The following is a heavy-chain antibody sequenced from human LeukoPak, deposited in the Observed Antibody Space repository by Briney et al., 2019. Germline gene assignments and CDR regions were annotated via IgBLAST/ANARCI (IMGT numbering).Heavy chain of an antibody. Sequence: SQTLSLTCAISGDSVSSNSAAWNWVRQSPSRGLEWLGRTYYRSKWYNDYAVSVKSRITINPDTSKNQFSLQLNSVTPEDTAVYYCARDPSSGWPIVDAFDIWGQGTMVTVSS. J-gene: IGHJ3*02. V-gene: IGHV6-1*01. CDR1: GDSVSSNSAA. D-gene: IGHD6-19*01. CDR3: ARDPSSGWPIVDAFDI. CDR2: TYYRSKWYN.